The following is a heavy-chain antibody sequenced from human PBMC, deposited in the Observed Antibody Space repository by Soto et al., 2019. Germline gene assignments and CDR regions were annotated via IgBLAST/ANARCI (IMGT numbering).Heavy chain of an antibody. CDR1: GFTFSPYN. V-gene: IGHV3-21*01. J-gene: IGHJ4*02. Sequence: GGSLRLSCAASGFTFSPYNMNWVRQAPGKGLEWVSSISSSSSYIYYADSVKGRFTISRDNAKNSLYLQMNSLRAEDTAVYYCAREGIAAAGQTFDYWGQGTLVTVSS. CDR3: AREGIAAAGQTFDY. D-gene: IGHD6-13*01. CDR2: ISSSSSYI.